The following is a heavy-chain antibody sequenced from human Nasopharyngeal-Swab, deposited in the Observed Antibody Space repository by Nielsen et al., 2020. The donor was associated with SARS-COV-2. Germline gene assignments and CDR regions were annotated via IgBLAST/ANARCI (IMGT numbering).Heavy chain of an antibody. CDR3: ASRGAATDPSTRDLPYSRRTFDL. CDR2: VHSEGNT. V-gene: IGHV3-53*01. D-gene: IGHD6-13*01. J-gene: IGHJ2*01. CDR1: GFTASSSS. Sequence: GGSLSLSCAASGFTASSSSMSWVRQAPGKGLKRVSTVHSEGNTSYPTSVRGRFSSSRDNSKNTLSLQMSSLRAEDTAVYYCASRGAATDPSTRDLPYSRRTFDLWGRGTLVTVSS.